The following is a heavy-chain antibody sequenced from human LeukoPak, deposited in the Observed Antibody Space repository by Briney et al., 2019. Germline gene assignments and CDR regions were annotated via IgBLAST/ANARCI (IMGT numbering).Heavy chain of an antibody. Sequence: GESLKISCKGSGYSLTSYWIGWVRQMPGKGLEWMGIIYPGDSDTRYSPSFQGQVTISADKSISTAYLQWSSLKASDTAMYYCARGYCSGGSCYSAPLDYWGQGTLVTVSS. CDR3: ARGYCSGGSCYSAPLDY. D-gene: IGHD2-15*01. CDR2: IYPGDSDT. CDR1: GYSLTSYW. J-gene: IGHJ4*02. V-gene: IGHV5-51*01.